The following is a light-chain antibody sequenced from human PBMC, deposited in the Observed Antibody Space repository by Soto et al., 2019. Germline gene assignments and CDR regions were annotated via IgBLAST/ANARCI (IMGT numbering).Light chain of an antibody. CDR1: SSDIGAYDY. CDR2: EVT. CDR3: SSHAGSSAFYV. Sequence: QSVLTQPASVSGTPGQSITISCTGTSSDIGAYDYVSWYQQYPGRVPKLLIHEVTNRPSGVSDRFSGSKSGNTASLTISGLHTEDEADYYCSSHAGSSAFYVFGTGTKVTV. V-gene: IGLV2-14*01. J-gene: IGLJ1*01.